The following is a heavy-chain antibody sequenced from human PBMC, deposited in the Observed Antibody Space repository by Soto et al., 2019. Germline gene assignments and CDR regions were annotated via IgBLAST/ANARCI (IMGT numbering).Heavy chain of an antibody. CDR2: INPSGGST. Sequence: ASVKVSCKASVYSFTKYLMHCLRPAPAQGIEWMGIINPSGGSTSYAQKFQGRVTITRDTSTSTVYMQLRSLRCEDTAVYYCARADRHSRSPARALDIWG. D-gene: IGHD6-6*01. J-gene: IGHJ3*02. CDR1: VYSFTKYL. CDR3: ARADRHSRSPARALDI. V-gene: IGHV1-46*01.